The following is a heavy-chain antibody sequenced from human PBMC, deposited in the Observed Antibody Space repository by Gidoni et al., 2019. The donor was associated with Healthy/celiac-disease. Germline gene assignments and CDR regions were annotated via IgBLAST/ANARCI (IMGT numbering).Heavy chain of an antibody. J-gene: IGHJ4*02. CDR1: GFPVSSNY. CDR3: ARVGSGTGRYFDY. V-gene: IGHV3-66*01. Sequence: EVQLVESGGGLVQPGGSLRLSCAASGFPVSSNYMSWVRQAPGKGLEWVSVIYSGGSTYYADSVKGRFTISRDNSKNTLYLQMNSLRAEDTAVYYCARVGSGTGRYFDYWGQGTLVTVSS. CDR2: IYSGGST. D-gene: IGHD3-10*01.